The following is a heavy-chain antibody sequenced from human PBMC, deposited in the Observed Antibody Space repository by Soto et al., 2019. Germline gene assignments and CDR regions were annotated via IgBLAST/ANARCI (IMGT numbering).Heavy chain of an antibody. V-gene: IGHV1-46*01. CDR3: ARDRVDVDYYDSSGYGFDY. D-gene: IGHD3-22*01. CDR2: INPSGGST. J-gene: IGHJ4*01. CDR1: GYTFTSYY. Sequence: ASVKVSCKASGYTFTSYYMHWVRQAPGQGLEWMGIINPSGGSTSYAQKFQGRVTMTRDTSTSTVYMELSSLRSEDTAVYYCARDRVDVDYYDSSGYGFDYWGHGTLVTVSS.